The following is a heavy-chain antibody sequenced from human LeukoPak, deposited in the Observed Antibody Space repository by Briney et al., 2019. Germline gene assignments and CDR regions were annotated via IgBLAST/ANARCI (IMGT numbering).Heavy chain of an antibody. CDR3: AKEGPGSSGWYDAFDI. D-gene: IGHD6-19*01. Sequence: PGGSLRLSCAASGFTFSSYAMSWVRQAPGRGLEWVSAISGSGGSTYYADSVKGRFTISRDNSKNTLYLQMNSLRAEDTAVYYCAKEGPGSSGWYDAFDIWGQGTMVTVSS. J-gene: IGHJ3*02. CDR1: GFTFSSYA. V-gene: IGHV3-23*01. CDR2: ISGSGGST.